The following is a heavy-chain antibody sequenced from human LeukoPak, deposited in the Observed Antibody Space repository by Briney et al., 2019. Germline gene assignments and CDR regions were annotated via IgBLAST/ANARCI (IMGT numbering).Heavy chain of an antibody. Sequence: SETLSLTCTVSGGSISSYYWSWIRQPPGKGLEWIGYIYYSGSTNYNPSLKSRVTISVDTSKNQFSLKLSSVTAADTAVYYCARLAAGVTMYYYYYMDVWGKGTTVTVSS. CDR1: GGSISSYY. D-gene: IGHD4-17*01. CDR3: ARLAAGVTMYYYYYMDV. CDR2: IYYSGST. J-gene: IGHJ6*03. V-gene: IGHV4-59*08.